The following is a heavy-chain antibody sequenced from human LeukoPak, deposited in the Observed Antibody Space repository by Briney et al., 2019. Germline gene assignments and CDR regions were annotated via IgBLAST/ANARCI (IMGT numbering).Heavy chain of an antibody. Sequence: GGSLRLSCAASGFTLSSYWMSWVRQAPGKGLEWVANIKQDGSEKYYVDSVKGRFTISRDNAKNSLYLQMNSLRAEDTSVYYCARDRGGYSYGPHFDYWGQGTLVTVSS. V-gene: IGHV3-7*01. CDR2: IKQDGSEK. J-gene: IGHJ4*02. D-gene: IGHD5-18*01. CDR1: GFTLSSYW. CDR3: ARDRGGYSYGPHFDY.